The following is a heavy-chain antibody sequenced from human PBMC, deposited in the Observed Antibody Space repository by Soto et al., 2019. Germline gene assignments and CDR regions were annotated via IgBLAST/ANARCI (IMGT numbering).Heavy chain of an antibody. V-gene: IGHV3-72*01. Sequence: EVQLVESGGGLVQPGGSLRLSCAASGFTFSDHYMDWVRQAPGKGLEWVGRIRNKANSYSTQYAASVKGRFTISRDDSKTSLSLQMNSLKTEDTAVYYCTRVRIYADESGRPFDNWGQGTVVTVSS. J-gene: IGHJ3*02. CDR1: GFTFSDHY. D-gene: IGHD2-8*01. CDR2: IRNKANSYST. CDR3: TRVRIYADESGRPFDN.